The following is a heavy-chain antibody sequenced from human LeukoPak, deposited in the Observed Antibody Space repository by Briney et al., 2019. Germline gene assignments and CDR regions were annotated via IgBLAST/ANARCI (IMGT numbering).Heavy chain of an antibody. Sequence: SVKVSCKASGGTFSSYAINWVRQAPGQGLEWMGGIIPIFGTANYAQKFQCRVTIIADKSTSTGYMELSRLRSEDTAVYYSARQVPGTGYYYGMDVWGKGTTVTVYS. J-gene: IGHJ6*04. V-gene: IGHV1-69*06. CDR2: IIPIFGTA. CDR1: GGTFSSYA. D-gene: IGHD2-8*02. CDR3: ARQVPGTGYYYGMDV.